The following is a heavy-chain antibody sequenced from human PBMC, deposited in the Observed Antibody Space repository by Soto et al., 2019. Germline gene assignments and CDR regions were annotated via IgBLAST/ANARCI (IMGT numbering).Heavy chain of an antibody. CDR3: AREAGIAAAGSLINWFDP. Sequence: SETLSLTCTVSGGSISSYYWSWIRQPPGKGLEWIGYIYYSGSTNYNPSLKSRVTISVDTSKNQFSLKLSSVTAADTAVYYCAREAGIAAAGSLINWFDPWGQGTLVTVSS. CDR2: IYYSGST. V-gene: IGHV4-59*01. CDR1: GGSISSYY. J-gene: IGHJ5*02. D-gene: IGHD6-13*01.